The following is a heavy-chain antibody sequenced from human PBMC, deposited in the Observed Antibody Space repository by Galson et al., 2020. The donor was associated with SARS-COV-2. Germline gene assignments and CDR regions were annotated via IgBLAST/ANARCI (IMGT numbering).Heavy chain of an antibody. CDR1: GGSISSYY. CDR2: IYASGST. Sequence: SETLSLTCTVSGGSISSYYWSWIRQSAGKGLEWIGRIYASGSTNYHPSLKSRVTMSVDTSKNQFSLKLSSVTAADTAVYYCARDPLSRGRPGDYDVYYYYVMDVWGQGTTVTVSS. D-gene: IGHD4-17*01. V-gene: IGHV4-4*07. CDR3: ARDPLSRGRPGDYDVYYYYVMDV. J-gene: IGHJ6*02.